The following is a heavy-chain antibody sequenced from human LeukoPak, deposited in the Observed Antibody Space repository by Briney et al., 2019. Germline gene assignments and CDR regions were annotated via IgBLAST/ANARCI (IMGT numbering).Heavy chain of an antibody. CDR3: AKDRSITIFGVVTGGGFDY. D-gene: IGHD3-3*01. CDR1: GFTFSSYG. Sequence: PGGSLRLSCAASGFTFSSYGMHWVRQAPGKGLEWVAVISYDGSNKYYADSAKGRFTISRDNSKNTLYLQMNSLRAEDTAVYYCAKDRSITIFGVVTGGGFDYWGQGTLVTVSS. CDR2: ISYDGSNK. J-gene: IGHJ4*02. V-gene: IGHV3-30*18.